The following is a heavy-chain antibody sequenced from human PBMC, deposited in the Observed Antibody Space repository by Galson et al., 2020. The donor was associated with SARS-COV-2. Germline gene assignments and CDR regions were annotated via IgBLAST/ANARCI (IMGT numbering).Heavy chain of an antibody. Sequence: ASVKVSCKASGYTFTDYYMHWVRQAPGQGLEWMGRINPNSGDTDYAHKFQGRVTMTRDTSITAAYMELSRLRSDDTAVYYCARDKAKARVGVANYFDYWGQGTLVTVSS. V-gene: IGHV1-2*06. CDR1: GYTFTDYY. CDR3: ARDKAKARVGVANYFDY. D-gene: IGHD1-26*01. J-gene: IGHJ4*02. CDR2: INPNSGDT.